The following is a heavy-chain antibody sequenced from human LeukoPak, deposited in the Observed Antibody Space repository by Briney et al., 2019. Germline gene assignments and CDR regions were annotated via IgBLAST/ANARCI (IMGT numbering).Heavy chain of an antibody. CDR1: GYTFTSYA. D-gene: IGHD6-19*01. CDR3: ARRDSSGWYVFDY. CDR2: INAGNGNT. V-gene: IGHV1-3*01. Sequence: GASVKVSCKASGYTFTSYAMHWVRQAPGQRLEWVGWINAGNGNTKYSQKFQGRVTITRDTSASTAYMELSSLRAEDTAVYYCARRDSSGWYVFDYWGQGTLVTVSS. J-gene: IGHJ4*02.